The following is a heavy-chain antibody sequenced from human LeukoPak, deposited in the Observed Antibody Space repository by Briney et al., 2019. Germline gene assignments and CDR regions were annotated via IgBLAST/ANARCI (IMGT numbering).Heavy chain of an antibody. J-gene: IGHJ4*02. Sequence: PSETLSLSCTVSGGSMSSNFWSWIRQPPGKGLEWIGLSHNDGKSNSDPSLKSRVTISVDRSRNQFFLRLSSVTTADTAVYHCARDLQGSLDYWGQGILVTVSS. V-gene: IGHV4-59*01. CDR1: GGSMSSNF. CDR2: SHNDGKS. CDR3: ARDLQGSLDY.